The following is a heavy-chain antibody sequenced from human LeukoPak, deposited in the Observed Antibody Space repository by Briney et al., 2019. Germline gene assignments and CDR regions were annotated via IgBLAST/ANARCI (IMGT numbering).Heavy chain of an antibody. CDR3: ARVAYYRVTADQITDAFDV. CDR2: LYSDRTT. Sequence: GGSLRLSCAASGFTVSSHYMNWVRQAPGKGLQWVSVLYSDRTTYYADSVKGRFTISRDNSRSTLYLQMNSLRAEDTAVYFCARVAYYRVTADQITDAFDVWGRGTAVTVSS. V-gene: IGHV3-66*01. CDR1: GFTVSSHY. J-gene: IGHJ3*01. D-gene: IGHD2-21*02.